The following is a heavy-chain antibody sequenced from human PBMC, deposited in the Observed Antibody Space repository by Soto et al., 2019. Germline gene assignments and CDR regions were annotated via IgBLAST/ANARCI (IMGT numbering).Heavy chain of an antibody. CDR1: GYTFTSYG. CDR3: AGVPDRQQLVRLKYFQH. CDR2: ISAYNGNT. D-gene: IGHD6-13*01. J-gene: IGHJ1*01. Sequence: GASVKVSCKASGYTFTSYGISWVRQAPGQGLEWMGWISAYNGNTNYAQKLQGRVTMTTDTSTSTAYMELRSLRSDDTAVYYCAGVPDRQQLVRLKYFQHWGQGTLVTVSS. V-gene: IGHV1-18*01.